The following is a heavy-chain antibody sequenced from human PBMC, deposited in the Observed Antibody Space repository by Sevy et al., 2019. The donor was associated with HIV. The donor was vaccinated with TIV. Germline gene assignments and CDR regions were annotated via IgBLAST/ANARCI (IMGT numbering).Heavy chain of an antibody. CDR1: GGSISSGSYF. V-gene: IGHV4-39*01. J-gene: IGHJ4*02. CDR2: MYYSGNT. CDR3: ARRYSGYEH. D-gene: IGHD5-12*01. Sequence: SETLSLTCTVSGGSISSGSYFWGWIRQPPGKGLEWIGSMYYSGNTYYNPSLKSRVTIYVNTSKNQFSLTLTSVTAADTAVYFCARRYSGYEHWGQGILVTVSS.